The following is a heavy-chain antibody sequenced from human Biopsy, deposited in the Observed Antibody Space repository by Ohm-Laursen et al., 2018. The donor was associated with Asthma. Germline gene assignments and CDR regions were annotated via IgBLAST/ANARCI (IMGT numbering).Heavy chain of an antibody. V-gene: IGHV4-59*07. D-gene: IGHD4-23*01. J-gene: IGHJ1*01. Sequence: SDTLSLTCTVSGDSISSYHWSWIRQPPGKGLEWIGYVFYGGVTNYNPSLKSRVTISVDTSKNQFFLRLSSVTAADTAVYYCARGVVYGGDSYAEYFQHWGQGTLVTVSS. CDR2: VFYGGVT. CDR3: ARGVVYGGDSYAEYFQH. CDR1: GDSISSYH.